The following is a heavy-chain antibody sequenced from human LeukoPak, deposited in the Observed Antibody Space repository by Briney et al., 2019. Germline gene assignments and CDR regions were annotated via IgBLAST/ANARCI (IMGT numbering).Heavy chain of an antibody. J-gene: IGHJ4*02. CDR2: ISYDGSNK. CDR3: ARDGRAGVWFGELPFDY. Sequence: GGSLRLSCAASGLTFSSYGMHWVRQAPGKGLEWVAVISYDGSNKYYADSVKGRFTISRDNSKNTLYLQMNSLRAEDTAVYYCARDGRAGVWFGELPFDYWGQGTLVTVSS. D-gene: IGHD3-10*01. CDR1: GLTFSSYG. V-gene: IGHV3-30*03.